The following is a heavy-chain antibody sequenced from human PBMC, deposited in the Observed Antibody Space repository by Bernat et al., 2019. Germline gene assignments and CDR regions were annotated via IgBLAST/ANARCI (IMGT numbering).Heavy chain of an antibody. CDR3: TTDLRGYSPGIDY. D-gene: IGHD6-25*01. Sequence: EVQLVESGGGLIKPGGSLRLSCVGSGFTFSDAWMNWVRQTPGKGLQWVGRIKSEASGATTDYATPVKGRFSISRDDSKNTVYLQMNSLNIEDTAVYYCTTDLRGYSPGIDYWGQGTLVTVSS. CDR2: IKSEASGATT. V-gene: IGHV3-15*07. J-gene: IGHJ4*02. CDR1: GFTFSDAW.